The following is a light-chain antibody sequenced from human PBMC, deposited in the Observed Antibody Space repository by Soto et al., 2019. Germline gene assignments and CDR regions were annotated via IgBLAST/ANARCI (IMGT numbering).Light chain of an antibody. J-gene: IGKJ1*01. V-gene: IGKV3-15*01. CDR1: QSVRSN. CDR2: AAS. Sequence: EIVMSQSPATLSVCPGEWATLSCRASQSVRSNLAWYQQRPGQAPRLLIYAASTRATGIPARFSGSGSGTEFTLIIDSLHSEDFAVYYCQQYNNWPRTFGQGTKVDIK. CDR3: QQYNNWPRT.